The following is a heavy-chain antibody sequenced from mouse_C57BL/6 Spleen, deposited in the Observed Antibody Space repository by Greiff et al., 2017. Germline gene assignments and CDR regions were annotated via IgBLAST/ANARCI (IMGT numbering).Heavy chain of an antibody. D-gene: IGHD1-1*01. CDR2: ILPGSSST. CDR3: ARRGYGSSLYYFDY. CDR1: GYTFTGYW. V-gene: IGHV1-9*01. J-gene: IGHJ2*01. Sequence: QVQLQQSGAELMKPGASVKLSCKATGYTFTGYWIEWVKQRPGHGLEWIGEILPGSSSTNYNEKFKGKATFTADTSSNTAYMQLSSLTTEDSAIYYCARRGYGSSLYYFDYWGQGTTLTVSS.